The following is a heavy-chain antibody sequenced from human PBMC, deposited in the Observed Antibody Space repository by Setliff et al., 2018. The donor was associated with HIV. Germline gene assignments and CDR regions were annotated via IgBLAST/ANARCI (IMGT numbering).Heavy chain of an antibody. D-gene: IGHD1-26*01. V-gene: IGHV4-4*07. CDR1: AASIRNSY. J-gene: IGHJ5*02. Sequence: PSETLSLTCTVSAASIRNSYWTWIRQPAGKGLEWIGRIYPSGTINYNPSLKSRVTMSVDTSKNQFSLRLTSVSAADTALYYCAGSMGATKGSWFGPWGQGTLVTVSS. CDR3: AGSMGATKGSWFGP. CDR2: IYPSGTI.